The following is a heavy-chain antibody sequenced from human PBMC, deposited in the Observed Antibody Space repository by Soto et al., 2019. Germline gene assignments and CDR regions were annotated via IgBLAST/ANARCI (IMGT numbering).Heavy chain of an antibody. V-gene: IGHV4-59*01. CDR3: ARAYGSGSYGYYYYYGMDV. J-gene: IGHJ6*02. Sequence: SETLSLTCTVSGGSISSYYWSWIRQPPGKGLEWIGYIYYSGSTNYNPSLKSRVTISVDTSKNQFSLKLSSVTAADTAVYYCARAYGSGSYGYYYYYGMDVWGQGTTVTVSS. CDR2: IYYSGST. CDR1: GGSISSYY. D-gene: IGHD3-10*01.